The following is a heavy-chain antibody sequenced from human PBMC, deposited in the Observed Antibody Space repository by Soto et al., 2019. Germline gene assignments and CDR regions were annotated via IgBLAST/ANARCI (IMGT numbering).Heavy chain of an antibody. CDR1: GGSSTTGVYY. D-gene: IGHD2-15*01. CDR2: RYYSEST. V-gene: IGHV4-31*03. J-gene: IGHJ4*02. CDR3: ARTKCSGGSCYSWSLDY. Sequence: SETLSLTCTVSGGSSTTGVYYWSWIRQLPGKGLEWIGHRYYSESTYYNPSLKSRVSISLDTSKNQFSLKPSFVTAADTAMYYCARTKCSGGSCYSWSLDYWGQGTPVTVSS.